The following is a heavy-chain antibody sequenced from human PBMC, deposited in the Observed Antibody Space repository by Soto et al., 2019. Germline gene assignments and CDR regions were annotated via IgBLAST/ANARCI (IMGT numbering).Heavy chain of an antibody. CDR3: ARPGPTSNSYYYYYGMDV. D-gene: IGHD1-7*01. CDR2: IWYDGSNK. Sequence: GSLRLSCAASGFTFSSYGMHWVRQAPGKGLEWVAVIWYDGSNKYYADSVKGRFTISRDNSKNTLYLQMNSLRAEDTAVYYCARPGPTSNSYYYYYGMDVWGQGTTVTVSS. J-gene: IGHJ6*02. CDR1: GFTFSSYG. V-gene: IGHV3-33*01.